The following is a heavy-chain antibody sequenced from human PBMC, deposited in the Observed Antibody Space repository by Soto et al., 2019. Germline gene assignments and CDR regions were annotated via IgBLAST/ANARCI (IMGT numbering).Heavy chain of an antibody. J-gene: IGHJ4*02. Sequence: QITLKESGPTVVKPTQTLTLTCTFSGFSLSTSGVGVGWIRQPPGKALEWLALIYWDNNKRYSPSLKSRLTSTQDTSKNQVVLTSSYLHPVDTATDYCAHSKNPSYNRNYESYFDYWGQGTLVTVSS. CDR3: AHSKNPSYNRNYESYFDY. D-gene: IGHD1-7*01. CDR2: IYWDNNK. CDR1: GFSLSTSGVG. V-gene: IGHV2-5*02.